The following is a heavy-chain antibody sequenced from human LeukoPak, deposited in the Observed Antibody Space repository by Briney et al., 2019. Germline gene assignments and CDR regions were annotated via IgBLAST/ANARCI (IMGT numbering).Heavy chain of an antibody. V-gene: IGHV3-23*01. CDR2: ISGSGGST. J-gene: IGHJ4*02. CDR1: GFSFISYA. CDR3: AKDLALGIVVVPAAPLDY. Sequence: PGGSLRLSCAASGFSFISYAMSWVRQAPGKGLEWVSAISGSGGSTYYADSVKGRFTISRDNSKNTLSLQMNSLRAEDTAVYYCAKDLALGIVVVPAAPLDYWGQGTLVTVSS. D-gene: IGHD2-2*03.